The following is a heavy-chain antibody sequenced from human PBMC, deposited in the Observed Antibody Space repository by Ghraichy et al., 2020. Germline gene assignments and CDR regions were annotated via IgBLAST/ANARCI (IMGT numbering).Heavy chain of an antibody. V-gene: IGHV3-23*01. CDR3: AKEYCSTTSCYLYAFDI. D-gene: IGHD2-2*01. CDR1: GFTFSNYA. Sequence: GGSLRLSCAASGFTFSNYAMSWVRQAPGEGLEWVSSISGSGAGTYYAYSVKGRFTISRDNSKNTLSLQMNSLRAEDTAVYYCAKEYCSTTSCYLYAFDIWGQGTMVTVSS. J-gene: IGHJ3*02. CDR2: ISGSGAGT.